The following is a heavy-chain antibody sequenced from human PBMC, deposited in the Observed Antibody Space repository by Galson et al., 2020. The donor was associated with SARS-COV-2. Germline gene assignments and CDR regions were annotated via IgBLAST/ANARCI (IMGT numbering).Heavy chain of an antibody. D-gene: IGHD2-21*02. CDR1: GFTFSRYW. CDR2: IKPDGNQK. J-gene: IGHJ2*01. CDR3: ARAQYCGCDCYHPHWYFDV. V-gene: IGHV3-7*01. Sequence: QLGESLKISCAASGFTFSRYWMSWVRQAPGKGLEWVAYIKPDGNQKYYVDSVKGRFPISRDNPRNSLYLQMDCLRAEDTAVYFCARAQYCGCDCYHPHWYFDVWGRGTLVTVSS.